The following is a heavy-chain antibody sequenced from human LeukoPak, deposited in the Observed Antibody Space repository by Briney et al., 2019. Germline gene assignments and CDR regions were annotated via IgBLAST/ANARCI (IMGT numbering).Heavy chain of an antibody. CDR3: AREISGSGRNAFDI. CDR1: GFTSSSYE. V-gene: IGHV3-48*03. Sequence: GGSLRLSCAASGFTSSSYEMNWVRQAAGRGLEWVSYISSSGSTIYYADAVKGRFTISRDNAKNSLYLQMNSLRAEDTAVYYCAREISGSGRNAFDIWGQGTMVTVSS. J-gene: IGHJ3*02. CDR2: ISSSGSTI. D-gene: IGHD3-10*01.